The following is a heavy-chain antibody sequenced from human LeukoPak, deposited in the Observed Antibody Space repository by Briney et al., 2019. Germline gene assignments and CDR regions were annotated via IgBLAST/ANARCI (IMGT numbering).Heavy chain of an antibody. Sequence: SVKVSCKASGVTFSSYAISWVRQAPGQGLEWMGRIIPIFGTANYAQKFQGRVTITADKSTSTAYMELSSLRSEDTAVYYCARTRGRGLGYYYYYMDVWGKGTTVTVSS. V-gene: IGHV1-69*06. D-gene: IGHD2-2*01. CDR2: IIPIFGTA. CDR1: GVTFSSYA. J-gene: IGHJ6*03. CDR3: ARTRGRGLGYYYYYMDV.